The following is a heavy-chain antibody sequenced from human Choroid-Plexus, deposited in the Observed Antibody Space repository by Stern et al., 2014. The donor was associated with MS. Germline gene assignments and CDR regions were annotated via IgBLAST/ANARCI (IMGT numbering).Heavy chain of an antibody. Sequence: QVQLVESGGGVAQPGRPLRLSCVASGFTFGSCAMPWVRQAPGKGLEWVAGVSYDGSNKYYADSVKGRFTISRDNSQNTLYMQMSSLRPEDTAVYYCAKDRQYLTYFFDHWGQGSLVTVSS. CDR2: VSYDGSNK. V-gene: IGHV3-30*18. CDR1: GFTFGSCA. D-gene: IGHD2/OR15-2a*01. CDR3: AKDRQYLTYFFDH. J-gene: IGHJ5*02.